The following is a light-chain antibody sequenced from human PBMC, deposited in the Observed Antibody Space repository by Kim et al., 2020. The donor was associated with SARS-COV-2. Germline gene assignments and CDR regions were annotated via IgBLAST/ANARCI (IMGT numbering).Light chain of an antibody. CDR3: QQRSNWHLT. V-gene: IGKV3-11*01. CDR1: RSISSH. CDR2: DAF. Sequence: GEGAALSCRASRSISSHLAWYQQTPGQAPRLLIYDAFSRATGVPDRFSGSGSETDFTLTISSLEAEDSALYYCQQRSNWHLTLGGGTKLEI. J-gene: IGKJ4*01.